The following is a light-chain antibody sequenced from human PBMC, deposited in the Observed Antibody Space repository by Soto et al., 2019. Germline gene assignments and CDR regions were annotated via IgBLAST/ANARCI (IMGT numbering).Light chain of an antibody. CDR1: QRIGSN. CDR2: GAS. J-gene: IGKJ1*01. CDR3: QQWIRWT. Sequence: EIVMTQSPATLSASPGDRVTLSCRASQRIGSNLAWYQQKPGQAPRLLIYGASTRAAGIPARFSGSGSESEFTLTISSLQSEDFALYHCQQWIRWTFVQGTRLELK. V-gene: IGKV3-15*01.